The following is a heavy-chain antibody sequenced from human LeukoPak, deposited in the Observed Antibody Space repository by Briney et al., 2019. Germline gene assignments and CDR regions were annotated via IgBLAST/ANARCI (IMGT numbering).Heavy chain of an antibody. CDR2: IYYSGST. CDR3: ARSKLLWFGESMTGFDY. CDR1: GGSISSYY. Sequence: SETLSLTCTVSGGSISSYYWSWIRQPPGKGLEWIGYIYYSGSTNYNPSLRSRVTISVDTSKNQFSLKLSSVTAADTAVYYRARSKLLWFGESMTGFDYWGQGTLVTVSS. V-gene: IGHV4-59*08. D-gene: IGHD3-10*01. J-gene: IGHJ4*02.